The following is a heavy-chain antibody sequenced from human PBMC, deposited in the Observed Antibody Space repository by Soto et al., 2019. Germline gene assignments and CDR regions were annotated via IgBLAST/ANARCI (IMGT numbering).Heavy chain of an antibody. CDR2: LYYGGT. J-gene: IGHJ6*02. CDR1: GVSVSNRTHY. CDR3: VRELGINGSQADKYYYYDLDV. V-gene: IGHV4-61*01. D-gene: IGHD2-15*01. Sequence: SETLSLTCEVSGVSVSNRTHYWTWIRQPPGKGLEWIGFLYYGGTNYNPSLKSRLTIALDTSKNQISLNLSSVTAADTAVYYCVRELGINGSQADKYYYYDLDVWGQGTTVTV.